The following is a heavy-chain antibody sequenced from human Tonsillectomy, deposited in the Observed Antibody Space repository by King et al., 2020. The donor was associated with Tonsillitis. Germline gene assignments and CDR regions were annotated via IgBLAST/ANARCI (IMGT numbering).Heavy chain of an antibody. CDR3: ARGRGGPLLFFDS. D-gene: IGHD2-15*01. Sequence: QLQESGPALVKPSETLSLTCTVSGGSINGYYWSWIRQPPGKGLEWIGYIYSSGDTNYNPSVKSRVTISLDTSKNQFSLNLTSVAAADTAVYFCARGRGGPLLFFDSWSQGTLVAVSS. CDR2: IYSSGDT. V-gene: IGHV4-59*01. J-gene: IGHJ5*01. CDR1: GGSINGYY.